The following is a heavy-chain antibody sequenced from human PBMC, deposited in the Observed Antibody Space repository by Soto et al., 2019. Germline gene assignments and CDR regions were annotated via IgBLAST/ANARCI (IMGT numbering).Heavy chain of an antibody. D-gene: IGHD3-16*01. J-gene: IGHJ4*02. CDR2: VKQDGSDK. V-gene: IGHV3-7*04. CDR1: GFTFSRSW. Sequence: EVQLVESGGGLVQPGGSLRLTCAASGFTFSRSWMSWVRQAPGKGLEWVANVKQDGSDKYYVDSVKGRFTISRDNAKNSGCLEMNSLRAEDTAMYYCARGGGNFDHWGQGTLVTVSS. CDR3: ARGGGNFDH.